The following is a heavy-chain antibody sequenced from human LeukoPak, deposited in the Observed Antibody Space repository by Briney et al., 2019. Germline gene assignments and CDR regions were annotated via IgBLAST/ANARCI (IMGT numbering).Heavy chain of an antibody. CDR2: ISSSSSYI. D-gene: IGHD5-18*01. CDR1: GFTFSSYS. J-gene: IGHJ4*02. Sequence: GGSLRLSCAASGFTFSSYSMNWVRQAPGKGLEWVSSISSSSSYIYYADSVKGRFTISRDNAKNALYLQMNSLRAEDTAVYYCARDLGYSYGPTYFDYWGQGTLVTVSS. V-gene: IGHV3-21*01. CDR3: ARDLGYSYGPTYFDY.